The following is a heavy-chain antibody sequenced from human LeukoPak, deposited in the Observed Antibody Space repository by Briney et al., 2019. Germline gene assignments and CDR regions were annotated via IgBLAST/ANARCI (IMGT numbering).Heavy chain of an antibody. D-gene: IGHD2-2*02. Sequence: SETLSLTCTVSGASISSYYWSWIRQPAGKGLEWIGRIYTTGSTNNNPSLKSRVTMSVDTSKNQFSLKLSSVTAADTAVYYCARETRGYCSSTSCYSYYYMDVWGKGTTVTVSS. V-gene: IGHV4-4*07. CDR1: GASISSYY. CDR3: ARETRGYCSSTSCYSYYYMDV. CDR2: IYTTGST. J-gene: IGHJ6*03.